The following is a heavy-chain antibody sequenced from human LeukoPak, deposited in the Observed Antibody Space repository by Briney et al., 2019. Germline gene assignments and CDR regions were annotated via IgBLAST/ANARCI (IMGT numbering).Heavy chain of an antibody. CDR1: GGSFSGYY. V-gene: IGHV4-34*01. D-gene: IGHD3-9*01. CDR3: ARAPYYDILTGYRLDP. CDR2: INHSGST. J-gene: IGHJ5*02. Sequence: PSETLSLTCAVYGGSFSGYYWSWIRQPPGKGLEWIGEINHSGSTNCNPSLKSRVTISVDTSKNQFSLKLSSVTAADTAEYYCARAPYYDILTGYRLDPWGQGTLVTVSS.